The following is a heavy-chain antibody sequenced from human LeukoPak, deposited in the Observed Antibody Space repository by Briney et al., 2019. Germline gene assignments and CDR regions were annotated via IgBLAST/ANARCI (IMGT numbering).Heavy chain of an antibody. CDR2: IIPIFGTA. CDR1: GGTFSSYA. CDR3: ARAPGSRYYGAS. J-gene: IGHJ4*02. V-gene: IGHV1-69*13. D-gene: IGHD3-3*01. Sequence: GASVKVSCKASGGTFSSYAISWVRQAPGQGLEWMGGIIPIFGTANYAQKFQGRVTITADESTSTAYMELSSLRSEDTALYYCARAPGSRYYGASWGQGTLVTVSS.